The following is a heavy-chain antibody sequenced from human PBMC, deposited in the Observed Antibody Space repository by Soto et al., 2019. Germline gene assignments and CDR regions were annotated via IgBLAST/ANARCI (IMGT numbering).Heavy chain of an antibody. D-gene: IGHD3-3*01. CDR1: GESFSGSY. J-gene: IGHJ6*03. CDR2: INDSGST. CDR3: AKGGRFPEARYYFLDV. V-gene: IGHV4-34*01. Sequence: QVQLQQRGAGLLKPSETLSLTCVVDGESFSGSYWTWIRQPPGKGLEWIGEINDSGSTNHKPSLKSRVTMSIDTSKNQFSLNLRSVSAADTGVYYCAKGGRFPEARYYFLDVWGNGTTVTVSS.